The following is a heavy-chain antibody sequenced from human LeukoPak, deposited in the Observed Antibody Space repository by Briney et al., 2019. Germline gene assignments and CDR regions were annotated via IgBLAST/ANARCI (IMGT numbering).Heavy chain of an antibody. CDR2: INPSGGSA. CDR3: ARANGITMVRGINWFDP. D-gene: IGHD3-10*01. V-gene: IGHV1-46*01. CDR1: GYTFTSYY. Sequence: ASVKVSCKASGYTFTSYYIHWVRQAPGQGLEWMGIINPSGGSASYAQKFQGRVTMTRDTSTSTVYMELSSLRSEDTAVYYCARANGITMVRGINWFDPWGQGTLVTVSS. J-gene: IGHJ5*02.